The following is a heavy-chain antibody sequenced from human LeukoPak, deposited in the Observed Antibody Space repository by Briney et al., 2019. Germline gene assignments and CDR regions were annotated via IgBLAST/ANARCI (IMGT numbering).Heavy chain of an antibody. Sequence: LSLTCTVSGGSISSGGYYWSWVRQAPGKGLEWVSSIRSSSYYISYADSVKGRFTISRDNAKNSLYLQMNTLRAEDTAVYYCARDRGSGGSYYFDYWGQGTLVTVSS. J-gene: IGHJ4*02. CDR2: IRSSSYYI. D-gene: IGHD6-25*01. V-gene: IGHV3-21*01. CDR3: ARDRGSGGSYYFDY. CDR1: GGSISSGGYY.